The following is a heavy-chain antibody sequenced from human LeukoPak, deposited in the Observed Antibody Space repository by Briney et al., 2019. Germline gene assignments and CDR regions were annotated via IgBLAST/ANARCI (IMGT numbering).Heavy chain of an antibody. D-gene: IGHD3-10*01. Sequence: PGGSLRLSCAASGFTVSNNYLSWVRQAPGKGLEWVSVIYSGGSTYYTDSVKGRFTISRDNSKNTLYLQMNSLRVEDTAVYYCARGVLAVRGVRLDYWGQGTLVTVSS. CDR2: IYSGGST. CDR1: GFTVSNNY. CDR3: ARGVLAVRGVRLDY. J-gene: IGHJ4*02. V-gene: IGHV3-66*01.